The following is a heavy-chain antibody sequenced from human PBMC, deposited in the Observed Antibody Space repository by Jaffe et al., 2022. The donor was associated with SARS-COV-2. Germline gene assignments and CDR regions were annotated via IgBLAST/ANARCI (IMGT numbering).Heavy chain of an antibody. CDR3: ARAPGATLFDL. CDR1: GDSVSSNSVV. D-gene: IGHD3-16*01. J-gene: IGHJ5*02. CDR2: TYYKSKWYN. V-gene: IGHV6-1*01. Sequence: QVQLQQSGPGLVKPSQTLSLTCGISGDSVSSNSVVWYWFRQSPSSGLEWLGRTYYKSKWYNDYAPSVKGRITVEADTSKNQFSLHLSSVTPEDTAVYYCARAPGATLFDLWGQGTLVAVSS.